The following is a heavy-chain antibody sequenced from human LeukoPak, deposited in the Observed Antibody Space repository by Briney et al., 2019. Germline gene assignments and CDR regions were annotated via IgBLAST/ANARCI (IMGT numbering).Heavy chain of an antibody. CDR2: MNPNSGNT. V-gene: IGHV1-8*01. D-gene: IGHD3-22*01. Sequence: ASGKVSCKASGYTFTSYDINWVRQATGQGLEWMGWMNPNSGNTGYAQKFQGRVTMTRNTSISTAYMELSSLRSEDTAVYYCASDYYDSSGYFRKNYWGQGTLVTVSS. CDR3: ASDYYDSSGYFRKNY. J-gene: IGHJ4*02. CDR1: GYTFTSYD.